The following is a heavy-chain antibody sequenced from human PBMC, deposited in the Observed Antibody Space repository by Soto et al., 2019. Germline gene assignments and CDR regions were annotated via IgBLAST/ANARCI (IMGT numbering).Heavy chain of an antibody. CDR3: ARDLNELLWFGELLPSEYYMDV. CDR1: GYTFTSYG. CDR2: ISAYNGNT. Sequence: ASVKVSCKASGYTFTSYGISWVRQAPGQGLEWMGWISAYNGNTNYAQKLQGRVTMTTDTSTSTAYMELRSLRSDDTAVYYCARDLNELLWFGELLPSEYYMDVWGKGTTVTVSS. D-gene: IGHD3-10*01. V-gene: IGHV1-18*01. J-gene: IGHJ6*03.